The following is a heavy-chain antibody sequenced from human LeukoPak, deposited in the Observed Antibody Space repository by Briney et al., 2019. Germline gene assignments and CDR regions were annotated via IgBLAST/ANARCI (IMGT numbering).Heavy chain of an antibody. J-gene: IGHJ4*02. CDR2: ISSSGSTI. CDR3: ARDGGNGDYFY. Sequence: GGSLRLSCAASGFTFSSYEMNWVRQAPGKGLEWVLYISSSGSTIYYADSVKGRFTISRDNAKNSLYLQMNILRAEDTAVYYCARDGGNGDYFYWGQGTLVTVSS. CDR1: GFTFSSYE. D-gene: IGHD4-17*01. V-gene: IGHV3-48*03.